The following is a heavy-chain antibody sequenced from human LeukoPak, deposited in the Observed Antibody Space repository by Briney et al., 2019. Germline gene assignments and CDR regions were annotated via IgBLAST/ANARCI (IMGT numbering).Heavy chain of an antibody. CDR1: VGSIGSYY. CDR2: IYYSGST. D-gene: IGHD3-16*01. J-gene: IGHJ3*02. Sequence: SETLSLTCTVSVGSIGSYYWSWLRQPPGRGLEWIGYIYYSGSTNYNPSLKGRVTISVDTSKNQFSLKLSSVTAADTAVYYCARTSGGIFDAFDIWGQGTMVTVSS. V-gene: IGHV4-59*01. CDR3: ARTSGGIFDAFDI.